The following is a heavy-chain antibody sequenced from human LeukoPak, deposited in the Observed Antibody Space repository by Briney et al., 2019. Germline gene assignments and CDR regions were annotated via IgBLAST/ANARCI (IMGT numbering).Heavy chain of an antibody. CDR2: ISSNGGST. J-gene: IGHJ4*02. Sequence: GGSLRLSCAASGFTFSSYAIHWVRQAPGKGLEYVSAISSNGGSTYYANSVKGRFTISRDNSKNTLYLQMGSLRAEDMAVYYCARGLRLGELSLFDYWGQGTLVTVSS. V-gene: IGHV3-64*01. CDR1: GFTFSSYA. CDR3: ARGLRLGELSLFDY. D-gene: IGHD3-16*02.